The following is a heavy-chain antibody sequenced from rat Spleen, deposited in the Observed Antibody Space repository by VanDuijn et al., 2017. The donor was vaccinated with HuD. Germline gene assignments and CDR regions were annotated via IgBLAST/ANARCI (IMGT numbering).Heavy chain of an antibody. J-gene: IGHJ3*01. V-gene: IGHV5-29*01. CDR1: GFTFSDYG. CDR3: ARPNTYYGYNAGWFAY. CDR2: ISYGDSSGHSGT. D-gene: IGHD1-9*01. Sequence: EVQLVESGGGLVQPGRSLKLSCAASGFTFSDYGVAWVRQAPTTGLEWVATISYGDSSGHSGTYYRDSVKGRFTISRDNAKSTLYLQMDSLRSEETATYYCARPNTYYGYNAGWFAYWGQGTLVTVSS.